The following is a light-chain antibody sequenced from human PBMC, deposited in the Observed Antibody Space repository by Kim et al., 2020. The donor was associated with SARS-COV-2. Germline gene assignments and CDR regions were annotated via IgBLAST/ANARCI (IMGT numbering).Light chain of an antibody. V-gene: IGLV1-44*01. Sequence: QSVLTQPPSASGTPGQRVTISCSGSSSNIGSNTVTWYQQLPGTTPKLLIYSNIQRPSGVPDRFSGSKSGTSASLAISGLQSEDEADYYCAAWDDSLSGVVFGGGTQLTVL. CDR2: SNI. CDR1: SSNIGSNT. J-gene: IGLJ3*02. CDR3: AAWDDSLSGVV.